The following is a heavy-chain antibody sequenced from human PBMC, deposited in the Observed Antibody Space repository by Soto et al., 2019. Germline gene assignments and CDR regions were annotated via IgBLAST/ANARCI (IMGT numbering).Heavy chain of an antibody. V-gene: IGHV1-69*01. CDR2: LIPMYRVA. CDR3: AKDRDGSNNWYFDV. Sequence: QVQQVQSGPEVTKPGSSVKVSCTTSGGSHFNTAFNWVRQAPGQRLEWMGGLIPMYRVAIHAQKFHGRLSIPAAESTHTVCMGRTRPTSYDTAINFCAKDRDGSNNWYFDVWGSGTLITVAS. J-gene: IGHJ2*01. CDR1: GGSHFNTA. D-gene: IGHD2-2*03.